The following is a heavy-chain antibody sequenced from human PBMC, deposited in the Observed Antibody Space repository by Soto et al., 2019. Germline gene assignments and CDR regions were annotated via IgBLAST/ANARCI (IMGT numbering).Heavy chain of an antibody. D-gene: IGHD1-26*01. V-gene: IGHV3-30*18. J-gene: IGHJ6*02. CDR1: GFTFSSYG. CDR3: AKDRLRGGFLTTATTNGMDV. CDR2: ISYDGSNK. Sequence: QVQLVESGGGVVQPGRSLRLSCAASGFTFSSYGMHWVRQAPGKGLEWLALISYDGSNKYYVDSVKGRFTISRDNSRNTLFLQMNSLRAGDTAVYYCAKDRLRGGFLTTATTNGMDVWGQGTTVTVSS.